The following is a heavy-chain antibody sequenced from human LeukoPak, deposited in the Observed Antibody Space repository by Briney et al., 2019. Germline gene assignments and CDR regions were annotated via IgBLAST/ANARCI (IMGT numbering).Heavy chain of an antibody. CDR2: ISSSGSTI. CDR1: GFTFSSYE. D-gene: IGHD3-10*02. CDR3: AELGITMIGGV. V-gene: IGHV3-48*03. Sequence: GGSLRLSCAASGFTFSSYEMNWVRQAPGKGLEWVSYISSSGSTIYYADSVKGRFTMSRDNAKNSLYLQMNRLRAEDTAVYYCAELGITMIGGVWGKGTTVTISS. J-gene: IGHJ6*04.